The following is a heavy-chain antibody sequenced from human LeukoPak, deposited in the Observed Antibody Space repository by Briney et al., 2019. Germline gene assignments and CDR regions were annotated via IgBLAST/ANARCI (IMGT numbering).Heavy chain of an antibody. CDR2: VRYDQVNK. D-gene: IGHD3-10*01. CDR3: TSPTSLGC. CDR1: GFTFTSYG. Sequence: PGGSLRLTCAASGFTFTSYGMHWVRQAPGKGLEWVAFVRYDQVNKYYADSVKGRFTISRDNSKNTLYLQMNSLRPDDTAVYYCTSPTSLGCWGQRTLATVSS. J-gene: IGHJ4*02. V-gene: IGHV3-30*02.